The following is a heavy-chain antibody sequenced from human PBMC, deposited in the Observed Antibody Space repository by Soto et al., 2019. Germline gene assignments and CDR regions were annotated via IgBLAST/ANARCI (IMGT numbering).Heavy chain of an antibody. CDR1: GDSVSSNSVA. D-gene: IGHD6-19*01. V-gene: IGHV6-1*01. CDR3: ARATYDAWLVGDYYYMDV. J-gene: IGHJ6*03. CDR2: TYYKSKWYN. Sequence: SQTLSLTCGISGDSVSSNSVAWNWIRQSPSRGLEWLGRTYYKSKWYNDYAVSVKSRITINRDTSKNQFSLQLNSVTPEDTAVYYCARATYDAWLVGDYYYMDVWGKGTTVTVSS.